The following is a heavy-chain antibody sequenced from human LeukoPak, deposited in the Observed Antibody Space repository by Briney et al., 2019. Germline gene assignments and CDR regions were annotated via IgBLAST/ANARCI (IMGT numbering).Heavy chain of an antibody. CDR3: ARGVGTNV. V-gene: IGHV4-34*01. D-gene: IGHD2-8*01. J-gene: IGHJ4*02. CDR1: GLSFSGYY. CDR2: INHSGST. Sequence: SETLSLTCAASGLSFSGYYRSWIRQPPGKGLEWIGEINHSGSTNYNPSLKSRVTISVDTSKNHFALKLSSVTAADTAVYYCARGVGTNVWGQGTLVTVSS.